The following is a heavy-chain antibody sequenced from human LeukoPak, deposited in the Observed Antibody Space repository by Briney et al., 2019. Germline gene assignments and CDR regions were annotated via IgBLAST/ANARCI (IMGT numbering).Heavy chain of an antibody. CDR2: VFHTGST. CDR1: GGSIDTYY. V-gene: IGHV4-59*01. Sequence: SETLSLTCTVSGGSIDTYYWNWIRQSPGKGLEWIGYVFHTGSTNYNPSPKSRVTISVDTSKNQFSLKLSSVTAADTAVYYCATGNYYYYMDVWGKGTTVTVSS. CDR3: ATGNYYYYMDV. J-gene: IGHJ6*03.